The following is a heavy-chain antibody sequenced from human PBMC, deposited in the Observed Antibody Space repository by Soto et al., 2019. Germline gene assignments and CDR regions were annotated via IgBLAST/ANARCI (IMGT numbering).Heavy chain of an antibody. J-gene: IGHJ4*02. D-gene: IGHD3-22*01. Sequence: PGGSLRLSCAASGFTFSSYAMHWVRQAPGKGLEWVAVISYDGSNKYYADSVKGRFTISRDNSKNTLYLQMNSLRAEDTAVYYCARNFHYDSTPSNVDYWGQGTLVTVSS. V-gene: IGHV3-30-3*01. CDR3: ARNFHYDSTPSNVDY. CDR2: ISYDGSNK. CDR1: GFTFSSYA.